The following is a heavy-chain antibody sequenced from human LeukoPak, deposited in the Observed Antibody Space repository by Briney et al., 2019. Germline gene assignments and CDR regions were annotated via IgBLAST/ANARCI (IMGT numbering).Heavy chain of an antibody. CDR3: ARDQTLLWFGESGGFDY. V-gene: IGHV4-59*01. Sequence: SETLSLTCTVSSGSISSYYWSWIRQPPGKGLEWIGYIYYSGSTNYNPSLKSRVTISVDTSKNQFSLKLSSVTAADTAVYYCARDQTLLWFGESGGFDYWGQGTLVTVPS. CDR2: IYYSGST. D-gene: IGHD3-10*01. J-gene: IGHJ4*02. CDR1: SGSISSYY.